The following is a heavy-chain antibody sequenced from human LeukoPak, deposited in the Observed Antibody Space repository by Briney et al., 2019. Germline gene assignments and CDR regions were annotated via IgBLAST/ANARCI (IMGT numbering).Heavy chain of an antibody. CDR1: GFTFSNYV. V-gene: IGHV3-23*01. J-gene: IGHJ4*02. CDR2: ISDSGGTT. D-gene: IGHD2-2*01. CDR3: AKDHFGYSSSSDFDY. Sequence: GGSLRLSCAASGFTFSNYVMGWVRQAPGKGLEWVSVISDSGGTTYYADSVKGRFTISRDNSKNTLQLQMNSLRAEDTAVYYCAKDHFGYSSSSDFDYWGQGTLVTVSS.